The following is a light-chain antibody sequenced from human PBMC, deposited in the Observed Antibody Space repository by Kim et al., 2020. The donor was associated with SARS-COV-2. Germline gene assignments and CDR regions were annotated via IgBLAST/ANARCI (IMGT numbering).Light chain of an antibody. CDR1: QDIRNC. V-gene: IGKV1-33*01. Sequence: DIQMTQSPSSLSASVGDRVTISCQASQDIRNCLNWYQQKPGKAPQLLIYDASNLDTGDSSNFTGRGYGTDFTFTITSLQPEDIATYYCQQYHILPHTFGQGTSWRS. CDR3: QQYHILPHT. CDR2: DAS. J-gene: IGKJ2*01.